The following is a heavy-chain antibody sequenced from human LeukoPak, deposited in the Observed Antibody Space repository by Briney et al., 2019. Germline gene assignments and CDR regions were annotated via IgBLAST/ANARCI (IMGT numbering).Heavy chain of an antibody. J-gene: IGHJ4*02. CDR1: GFTFSNAW. D-gene: IGHD4-11*01. V-gene: IGHV3-15*01. CDR2: IKSKTDGGTI. Sequence: PGGSLRLSCAASGFTFSNAWMSWVRLAPGKGLEWVGRIKSKTDGGTIGYAAPVKGRFTISRDDSKHTLYLQMNSLKTEDTAVYYCSLQYPGDHWGQGTLVTVSS. CDR3: SLQYPGDH.